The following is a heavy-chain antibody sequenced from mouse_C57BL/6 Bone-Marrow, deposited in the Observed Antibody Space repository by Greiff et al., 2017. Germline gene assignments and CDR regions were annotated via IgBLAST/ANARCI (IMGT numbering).Heavy chain of an antibody. CDR1: GYTFTSYW. J-gene: IGHJ2*01. D-gene: IGHD2-4*01. V-gene: IGHV1-59*01. CDR2: IDPSDSYT. CDR3: ARANYDYDLYYFDY. Sequence: QLQKPLSELVMPGTSVKLSCKASGYTFTSYWMHWVKQRPGQGLEWIGVIDPSDSYTNYNQKFKGKATLTVDTSSSTAYMQLSSLTSEDSAVYYCARANYDYDLYYFDYWGQGTTLTVSS.